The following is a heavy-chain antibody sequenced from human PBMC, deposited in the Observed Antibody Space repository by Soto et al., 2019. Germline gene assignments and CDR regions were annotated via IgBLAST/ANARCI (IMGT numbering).Heavy chain of an antibody. Sequence: GGSLRLSCAASGFTFSSYAMSWVRQAPGKGLEWVSAISGSGGSTYYADSVKGRFTISRDNSKNTLYLQMNSLRAEDTAVYYCARELYGSGSYFDAFDIWGQGTMVTVSS. CDR3: ARELYGSGSYFDAFDI. CDR1: GFTFSSYA. CDR2: ISGSGGST. D-gene: IGHD3-10*01. V-gene: IGHV3-23*01. J-gene: IGHJ3*02.